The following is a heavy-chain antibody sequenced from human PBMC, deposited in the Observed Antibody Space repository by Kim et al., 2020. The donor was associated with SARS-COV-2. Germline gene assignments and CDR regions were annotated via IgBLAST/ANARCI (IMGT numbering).Heavy chain of an antibody. D-gene: IGHD1-26*01. CDR2: INPSGGST. V-gene: IGHV1-46*01. Sequence: ASVKVSCKASGYTFSSYYMHWVRQAPGQGLEWMGIINPSGGSTSYAQKFQGRVTMTGDTSTRTVYMELSSLRSEDTAVYYCARGEGATPGIDIVYYYYGMDVWGQGTTVTVSS. CDR3: ARGEGATPGIDIVYYYYGMDV. CDR1: GYTFSSYY. J-gene: IGHJ6*02.